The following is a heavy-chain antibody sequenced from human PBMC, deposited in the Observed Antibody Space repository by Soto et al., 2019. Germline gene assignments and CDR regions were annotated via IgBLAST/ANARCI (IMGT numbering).Heavy chain of an antibody. CDR1: GDSISSADYY. Sequence: SETLSLTCTVSGDSISSADYYWSWIRQTPGKGLVWIGHIIYSGTTYYNPSLKSRLTISVDTSKNHFSLRLASVTAADTAVYYCARDLWVEPELYYYGMDVWGQGTTVTVSS. V-gene: IGHV4-30-4*01. J-gene: IGHJ6*02. D-gene: IGHD1-1*01. CDR2: IIYSGTT. CDR3: ARDLWVEPELYYYGMDV.